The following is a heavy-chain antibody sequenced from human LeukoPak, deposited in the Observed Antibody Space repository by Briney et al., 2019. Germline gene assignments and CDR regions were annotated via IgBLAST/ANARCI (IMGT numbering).Heavy chain of an antibody. Sequence: GGSLRLSCAASGLTFSSYGMSWVRQAPGKGLEWVSSISSSSSYIYYADSMKGRFTISRDNAKKSLYLQMNSLRAEDTAVYYCARGDPDISFGVAGEAFDIWGQGTMVTVSS. CDR2: ISSSSSYI. V-gene: IGHV3-21*01. CDR3: ARGDPDISFGVAGEAFDI. D-gene: IGHD3-3*01. J-gene: IGHJ3*02. CDR1: GLTFSSYG.